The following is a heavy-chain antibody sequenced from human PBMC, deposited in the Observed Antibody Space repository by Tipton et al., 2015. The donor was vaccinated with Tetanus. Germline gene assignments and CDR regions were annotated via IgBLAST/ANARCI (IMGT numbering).Heavy chain of an antibody. J-gene: IGHJ6*02. CDR1: GFIVSSHY. D-gene: IGHD3-10*01. CDR2: MYSGGDT. Sequence: SLRLSCVASGFIVSSHYMSWVRQAPGKGLEWVSVMYSGGDTYYVDSVKGRFSISRDNAKNTLYLQMNSLRADDTAVYYCVRRWFGTQFYFGMDVWGQGTTVTVSS. V-gene: IGHV3-53*01. CDR3: VRRWFGTQFYFGMDV.